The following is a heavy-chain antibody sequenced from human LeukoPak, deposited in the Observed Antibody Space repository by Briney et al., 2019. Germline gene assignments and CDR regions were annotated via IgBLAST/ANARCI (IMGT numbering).Heavy chain of an antibody. D-gene: IGHD6-6*01. CDR3: AKSYSGSRLAKGVDYYYYMDV. J-gene: IGHJ6*03. Sequence: GGSLRLSCAASGFTFSSYAMSWVRQAPGKGLEWVSAISGSGGSTYYADSVKGRFTISRDNSKNTLYLQMNSLRAEDTAVYYCAKSYSGSRLAKGVDYYYYMDVWGKGTTVTVSS. V-gene: IGHV3-23*01. CDR1: GFTFSSYA. CDR2: ISGSGGST.